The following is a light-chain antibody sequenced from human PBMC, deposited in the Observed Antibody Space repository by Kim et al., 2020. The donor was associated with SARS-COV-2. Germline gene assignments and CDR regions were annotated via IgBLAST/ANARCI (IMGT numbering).Light chain of an antibody. CDR1: QDIRSY. J-gene: IGKJ4*01. V-gene: IGKV1-9*01. CDR3: QQLSSYPRT. CDR2: AAS. Sequence: AAVGDRVTITCRASQDIRSYLAWYQQKPGKAPSLLIYAASTLQIGVPPRFSGSESGTEFTLTISSLQPEDCATYYCQQLSSYPRTFGGGTKVDIK.